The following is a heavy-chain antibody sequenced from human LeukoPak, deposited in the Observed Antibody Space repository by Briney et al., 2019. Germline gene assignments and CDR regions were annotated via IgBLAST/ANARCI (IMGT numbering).Heavy chain of an antibody. CDR1: GFTFSRYW. D-gene: IGHD3-3*01. J-gene: IGHJ2*01. V-gene: IGHV3-7*02. CDR2: IKQDGTEN. Sequence: GGSLRLSCAASGFTFSRYWMSWVRQAPGKGLEWVANIKQDGTENYYVDSVRGRFTISRDSAKNSLYLQMNSLRAEDTAVYYCARGVPSILYWYFDLWGRGTLVTVSS. CDR3: ARGVPSILYWYFDL.